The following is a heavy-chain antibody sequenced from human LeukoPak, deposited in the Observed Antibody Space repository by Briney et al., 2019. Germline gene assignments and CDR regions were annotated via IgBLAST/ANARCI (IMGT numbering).Heavy chain of an antibody. CDR2: ISSSSSYT. J-gene: IGHJ4*02. V-gene: IGHV3-11*03. D-gene: IGHD6-13*01. Sequence: GGPLRLSCAASGFTFRDYYMSWIRQAPGKGLGWFSYISSSSSYTNYADSVKGRFTISRDNAKNSLYLQMNSLRAEDTAVYYCARRSSWNLYYFDYWGQGTLVTVSS. CDR3: ARRSSWNLYYFDY. CDR1: GFTFRDYY.